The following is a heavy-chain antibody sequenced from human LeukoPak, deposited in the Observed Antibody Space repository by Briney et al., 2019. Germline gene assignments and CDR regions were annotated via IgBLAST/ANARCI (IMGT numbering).Heavy chain of an antibody. J-gene: IGHJ4*02. CDR1: GFTFSSYA. V-gene: IGHV3-23*01. CDR3: AKVNDHDYGDYPFDY. CDR2: ISGSGGST. D-gene: IGHD4-17*01. Sequence: GGSLRLSCAASGFTFSSYAMSWVRQAPGKGLEWVSAISGSGGSTYYADSVKGRVTISRDNSKNTLYLQMNSLRAEDTAVYYCAKVNDHDYGDYPFDYWGQGTLVTVSS.